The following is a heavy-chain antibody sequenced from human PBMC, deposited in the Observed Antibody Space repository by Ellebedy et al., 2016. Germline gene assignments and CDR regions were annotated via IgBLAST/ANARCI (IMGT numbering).Heavy chain of an antibody. CDR3: ARAGLDLYCMDV. V-gene: IGHV3-33*01. J-gene: IGHJ6*03. CDR2: IWYDGSNK. Sequence: GGSLRLXXAASLFTLSSYGMHWVRKAPGKGLEWVAVIWYDGSNKYYADSVKGRFTISRDNSKNTLYLQMNSLRAEDTAVYYCARAGLDLYCMDVWGKGATVTISS. D-gene: IGHD6-19*01. CDR1: LFTLSSYG.